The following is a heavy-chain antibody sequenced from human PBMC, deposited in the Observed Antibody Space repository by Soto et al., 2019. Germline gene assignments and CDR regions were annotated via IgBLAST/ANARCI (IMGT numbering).Heavy chain of an antibody. D-gene: IGHD5-18*01. CDR3: ASWRGGYTYGLDH. Sequence: VQLVESGGGLVAASGFTFSSQWLHWVRQAPGKGLVWISRINNDGTSTNYADSVKGRFTVSRDNAKKTMSLQMNSLRAEDTAVYYCASWRGGYTYGLDHWGQGTPVTVSS. CDR1: GFTFSSQW. CDR2: INNDGTST. J-gene: IGHJ4*02. V-gene: IGHV3-74*01.